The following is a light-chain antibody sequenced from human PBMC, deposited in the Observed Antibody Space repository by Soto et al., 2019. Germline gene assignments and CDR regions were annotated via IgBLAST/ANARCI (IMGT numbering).Light chain of an antibody. Sequence: EIVLTQSPGTLSLSPGGRATLSCRASQSVSSSSLSWYQQKPGQAPRLLIYGASTRATGIPARFSGSGSGTEFTLTISSLQSEDFALYYCQQYSQWPLYTFGQGTKVDIK. J-gene: IGKJ2*01. CDR2: GAS. CDR1: QSVSSS. V-gene: IGKV3-15*01. CDR3: QQYSQWPLYT.